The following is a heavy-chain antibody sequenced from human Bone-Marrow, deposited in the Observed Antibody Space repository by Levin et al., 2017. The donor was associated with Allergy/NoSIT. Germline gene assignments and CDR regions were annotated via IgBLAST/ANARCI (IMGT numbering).Heavy chain of an antibody. CDR3: ATGHGERLDY. CDR2: ISNGGSTI. J-gene: IGHJ4*02. CDR1: GLTFSSYE. D-gene: IGHD1-1*01. Sequence: PGGSLRLSCVASGLTFSSYEMKWVRQAPGKGLEWVSDISNGGSTIHYADSVRGRFTISRDNAKNSLSLQMNSLRAEDTAIYYCATGHGERLDYWGQGALVTVSS. V-gene: IGHV3-48*03.